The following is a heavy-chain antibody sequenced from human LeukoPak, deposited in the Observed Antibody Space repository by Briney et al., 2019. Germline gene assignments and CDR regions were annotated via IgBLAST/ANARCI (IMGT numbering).Heavy chain of an antibody. J-gene: IGHJ4*02. V-gene: IGHV4-59*01. CDR2: IYYTGRI. Sequence: SETLSLTCTVSGVSITTYYWSWIRQPPGKGLQWIGYIYYTGRINYNPSLKSRVTILLDTSKNQFSLELTSVTAADTAVYYCAREHYGDSVDYWGQGTLVTVSS. CDR3: AREHYGDSVDY. D-gene: IGHD4-17*01. CDR1: GVSITTYY.